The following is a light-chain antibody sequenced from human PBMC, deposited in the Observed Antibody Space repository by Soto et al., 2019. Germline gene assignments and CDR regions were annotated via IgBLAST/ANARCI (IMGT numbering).Light chain of an antibody. Sequence: QSALTQPASVSGSPGQSITISCTGTSSDVGNSNFVSWYQQHPGKTTKLIIYEASNRPSGVSSRFSGSKSGNAASLTISGLQSEDVADYYCCSYAGSSTLPYVCGIGT. V-gene: IGLV2-23*01. J-gene: IGLJ1*01. CDR1: SSDVGNSNF. CDR3: CSYAGSSTLPYV. CDR2: EAS.